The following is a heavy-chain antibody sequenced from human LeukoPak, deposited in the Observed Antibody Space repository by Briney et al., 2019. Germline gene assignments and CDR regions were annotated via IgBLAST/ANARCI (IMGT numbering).Heavy chain of an antibody. CDR3: ARDTQYGDVDY. V-gene: IGHV4-38-2*02. J-gene: IGHJ4*02. CDR1: GYSISSGYY. D-gene: IGHD4-17*01. CDR2: IYHSGST. Sequence: SETLSLTCTVSGYSISSGYYWGWIRQPPGKGLEWIGSIYHSGSTYYNPSLKSRVTISVDTSKNQFSLKLSSVTAADTAVYYCARDTQYGDVDYWGQGTLVTVSS.